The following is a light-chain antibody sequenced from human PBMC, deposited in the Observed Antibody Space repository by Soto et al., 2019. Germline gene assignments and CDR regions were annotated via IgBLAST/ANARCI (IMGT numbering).Light chain of an antibody. Sequence: DIQMTQSPSSVSASVGDRVTITCRASRNIKTSLAGYQQRPGKGPELLIYDASTLQSGVPSRISGCGSGTEFTLTISRLQPEDFATFYCQQISSFPPTFGGGTQVAI. CDR1: RNIKTS. CDR2: DAS. V-gene: IGKV1-12*01. CDR3: QQISSFPPT. J-gene: IGKJ4*01.